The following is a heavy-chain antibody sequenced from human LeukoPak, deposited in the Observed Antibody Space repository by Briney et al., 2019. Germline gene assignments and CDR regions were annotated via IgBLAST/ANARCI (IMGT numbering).Heavy chain of an antibody. Sequence: SETLSLTCTVSGGSISSYYWSWVRQPPGKGLEWIGYICYSGSTNYNPSLKSRVTISVDTSKNQFSLKLSSVTAADTAVYYCARGDRIVVVPAAISDAFDIWGQGTMVTVSS. V-gene: IGHV4-59*12. CDR2: ICYSGST. J-gene: IGHJ3*02. CDR1: GGSISSYY. CDR3: ARGDRIVVVPAAISDAFDI. D-gene: IGHD2-2*02.